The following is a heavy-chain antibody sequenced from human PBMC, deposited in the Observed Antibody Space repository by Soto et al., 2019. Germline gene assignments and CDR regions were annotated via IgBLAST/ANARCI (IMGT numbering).Heavy chain of an antibody. D-gene: IGHD2-8*01. Sequence: GESLKISCKASGYSFTTYWIGWVRQMPGKGLEWMGIMYLGGSDIRYSPSFQGQVTMSADRSISTAYLQWTSLKASDTATYYCARARNDVNWRPSQFDYWGQGTLVTVSS. CDR2: MYLGGSDI. J-gene: IGHJ4*02. V-gene: IGHV5-51*01. CDR3: ARARNDVNWRPSQFDY. CDR1: GYSFTTYW.